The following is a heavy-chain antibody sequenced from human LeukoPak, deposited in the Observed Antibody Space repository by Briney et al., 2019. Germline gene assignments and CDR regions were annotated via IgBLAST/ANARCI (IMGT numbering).Heavy chain of an antibody. D-gene: IGHD4-17*01. CDR1: GFTFSSYW. Sequence: PGGSLRLSCAASGFTFSSYWMSWVRQAPGKGLGWVANIKQDGSEKYYVDSVKGRFTISRDNAKNSLYLQMNSLRAEDTAVYYCARAGDYPSGYFDYWGQGTLVTVSS. J-gene: IGHJ4*02. V-gene: IGHV3-7*01. CDR3: ARAGDYPSGYFDY. CDR2: IKQDGSEK.